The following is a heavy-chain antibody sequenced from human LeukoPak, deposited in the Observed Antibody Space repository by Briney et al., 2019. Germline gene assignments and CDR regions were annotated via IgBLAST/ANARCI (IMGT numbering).Heavy chain of an antibody. CDR1: GFTFSDYY. V-gene: IGHV3-11*01. J-gene: IGHJ6*02. D-gene: IGHD6-19*01. CDR3: ARAIAVAGTSWYYYGMDV. CDR2: ISSSGSTI. Sequence: GGSLRLSCAASGFTFSDYYMSWIRQAPGKGLEWVSYISSSGSTIYYADSVKGRFTISRDNAKNSLYLQMNSLRAEGTAVYYCARAIAVAGTSWYYYGMDVWGQGTTVTVSS.